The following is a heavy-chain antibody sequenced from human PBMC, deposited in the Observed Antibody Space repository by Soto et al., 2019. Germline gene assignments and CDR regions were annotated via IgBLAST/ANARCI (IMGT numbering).Heavy chain of an antibody. Sequence: ASVKVSCKASGYTFTSYAMHWVRQAPGQRLEWMGWINAGNGNTKYSQKFQGRVTITRYTSASTAYMELSSLRPEDTAVYYCARDHSRMDGLNTWFDPWGKGTLATVSS. J-gene: IGHJ5*02. D-gene: IGHD2-2*03. CDR2: INAGNGNT. V-gene: IGHV1-3*01. CDR3: ARDHSRMDGLNTWFDP. CDR1: GYTFTSYA.